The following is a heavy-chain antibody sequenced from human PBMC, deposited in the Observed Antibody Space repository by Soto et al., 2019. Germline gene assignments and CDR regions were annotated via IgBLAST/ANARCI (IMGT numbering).Heavy chain of an antibody. CDR1: GYTFKNYG. CDR2: ITTYNGNR. CDR3: ARDAQPKGVAADGASDY. J-gene: IGHJ4*02. D-gene: IGHD6-19*01. V-gene: IGHV1-18*01. Sequence: QVQLVQSGPEVKNPGASVKVSCKASGYTFKNYGIKWVRQAPGQGLEWVGWITTYNGNRYSAEKVQGRVTMTTDTSTSTTYRELKSLTSDDTGVYYCARDAQPKGVAADGASDYWGQGTLVTVSS.